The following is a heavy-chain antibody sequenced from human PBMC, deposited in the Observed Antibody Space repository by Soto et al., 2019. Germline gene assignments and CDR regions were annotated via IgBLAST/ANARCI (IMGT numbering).Heavy chain of an antibody. Sequence: ESGGGVVQPGRSLRLSCAASGFTFSSYGMHWVRQAPGKGLEWVAVISYDGSNKYYADSVKGRFTISRDNSKNTLYLQMNSLRAEDTAVYYCAKRLYDFWSGYYTRWFDPWGQGTLVTVSS. J-gene: IGHJ5*02. CDR1: GFTFSSYG. V-gene: IGHV3-30*18. CDR2: ISYDGSNK. CDR3: AKRLYDFWSGYYTRWFDP. D-gene: IGHD3-3*01.